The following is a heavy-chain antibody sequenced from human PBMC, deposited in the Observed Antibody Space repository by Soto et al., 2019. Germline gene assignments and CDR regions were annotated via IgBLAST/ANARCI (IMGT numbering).Heavy chain of an antibody. CDR2: IIPIFGTA. J-gene: IGHJ6*02. CDR1: GGTFSSYA. D-gene: IGHD2-2*02. V-gene: IGHV1-69*01. CDR3: ARERDIVVVPAAISLDYYYGMDV. Sequence: QVQLVQSGPEVKKPGSSVKVSCKASGGTFSSYAISWVRQAPGQGLEWMGGIIPIFGTANYAQKFQGRVRITADESTSTAYMELSSLRSEYTGVYYCARERDIVVVPAAISLDYYYGMDVWGQGTTVTVSS.